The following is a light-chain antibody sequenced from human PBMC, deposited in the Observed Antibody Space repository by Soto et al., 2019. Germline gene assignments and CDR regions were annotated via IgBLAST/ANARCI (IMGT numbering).Light chain of an antibody. V-gene: IGLV2-14*03. J-gene: IGLJ1*01. Sequence: QSVLTQPASVSGSPGQSISISCTGTTSDVGRYNYVSWYQQHPGEAPKLMIYDVSYRPSWVSNRFSGSKSGITASLTISGLQAEDEADYYCNSFTTSRTYVFGTGTKVTVL. CDR2: DVS. CDR1: TSDVGRYNY. CDR3: NSFTTSRTYV.